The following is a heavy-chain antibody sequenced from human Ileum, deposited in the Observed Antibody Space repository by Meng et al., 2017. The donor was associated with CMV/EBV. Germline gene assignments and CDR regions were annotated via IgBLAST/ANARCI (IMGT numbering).Heavy chain of an antibody. CDR1: GFTFADYC. J-gene: IGHJ4*02. Sequence: GESLKISCTASGFTFADYCLTWVRQAPGKGLEWVAVIWYDGNKESYVDSVKGRFTISRDSSKKTSYLEMTNLRAEDTAVYYCAKQDATYYFDSWGPGTLVTVSS. V-gene: IGHV3-33*06. CDR2: IWYDGNKE. CDR3: AKQDATYYFDS.